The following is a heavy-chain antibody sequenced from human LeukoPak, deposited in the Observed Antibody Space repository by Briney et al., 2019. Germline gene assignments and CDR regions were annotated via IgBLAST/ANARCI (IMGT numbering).Heavy chain of an antibody. J-gene: IGHJ4*02. CDR1: GYTFTSYG. CDR2: ISAYNGNT. V-gene: IGHV1-18*01. D-gene: IGHD3-22*01. CDR3: ARDDTMIVVVSYFDY. Sequence: ASVKVSCKASGYTFTSYGISWVRQAPGQGLEWMGWISAYNGNTNYAQKLQGRVTMTTDTSTSTAYMELRSLRSDDTAVYYCARDDTMIVVVSYFDYWGQGSLVTVSS.